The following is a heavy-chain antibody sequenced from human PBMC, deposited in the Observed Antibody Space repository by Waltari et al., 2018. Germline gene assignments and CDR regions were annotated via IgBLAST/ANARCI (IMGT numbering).Heavy chain of an antibody. CDR3: ARGRGWNYGSYYYYYGMDV. V-gene: IGHV4-34*01. Sequence: QVQLQQWGAGLLKPSETLSLTCAVYGGSSSGYYWSCIRQPPGKGLEWIGEINHSGSTNYNPSLKSRVTISVDTSKNQFSLKLSSVTAADTAVYYCARGRGWNYGSYYYYYGMDVWGQGTTVTVSS. CDR2: INHSGST. D-gene: IGHD1-7*01. CDR1: GGSSSGYY. J-gene: IGHJ6*02.